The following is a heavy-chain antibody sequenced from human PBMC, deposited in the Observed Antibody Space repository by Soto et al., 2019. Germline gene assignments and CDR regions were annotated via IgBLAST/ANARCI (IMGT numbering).Heavy chain of an antibody. V-gene: IGHV3-30*03. CDR1: GFTFSSYG. CDR2: ISYDGSNK. CDR3: ARDYYRFNSGYGFSMDV. Sequence: PGGPLRLSCAASGFTFSSYGMHWVRKTQGKGLEWVAVISYDGSNKYYADSVKGRFTISRDNSKNTLYLQMNSLRAEDTAVYYCARDYYRFNSGYGFSMDVWGQGTTVTVSS. D-gene: IGHD5-12*01. J-gene: IGHJ6*02.